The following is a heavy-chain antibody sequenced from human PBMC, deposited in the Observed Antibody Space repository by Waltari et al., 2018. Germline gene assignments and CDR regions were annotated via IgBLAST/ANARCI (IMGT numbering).Heavy chain of an antibody. J-gene: IGHJ6*03. CDR3: ARLFNHYIDV. Sequence: QLQLQESGPGLVKSSETLSPICSVSVGSISTNNFYWGWIRQTPGKGLEWIGSVHYTGNPYYNPPLKHRVTISVDSSKNEFSLRLRSVTASDTAVYYCARLFNHYIDVWGRGTAVTVSS. CDR1: VGSISTNNFY. CDR2: VHYTGNP. V-gene: IGHV4-39*01.